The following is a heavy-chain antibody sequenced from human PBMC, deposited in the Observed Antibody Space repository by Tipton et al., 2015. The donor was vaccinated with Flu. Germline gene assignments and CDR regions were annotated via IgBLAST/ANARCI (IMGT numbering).Heavy chain of an antibody. CDR3: AKQYSGNYQGGDF. J-gene: IGHJ4*02. D-gene: IGHD1-26*01. Sequence: GSLRLSCAASGFTFSSYWMYWVRQAPGKGLVWVSRINSDGSTTSYADSVKGRFTISRDNAKNTLYLQMNSLRADDTAVYYCAKQYSGNYQGGDFWGQGTLVTVSS. V-gene: IGHV3-74*01. CDR2: INSDGSTT. CDR1: GFTFSSYW.